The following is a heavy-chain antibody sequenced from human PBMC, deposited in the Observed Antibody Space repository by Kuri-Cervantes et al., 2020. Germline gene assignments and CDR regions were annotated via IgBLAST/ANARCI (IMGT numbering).Heavy chain of an antibody. CDR1: GFTFDDYA. CDR2: ISWNSGSI. CDR3: AKDRVRKYYYYYGMDV. J-gene: IGHJ6*02. Sequence: SLKISCAASGFTFDDYAMHWVRQAPGKGLEWVSGISWNSGSIGYADSVKGRFTISRDNSKNTLYLQMNSLRAEDTAVYYCAKDRVRKYYYYYGMDVWGQGTTVTVSS. V-gene: IGHV3-9*01.